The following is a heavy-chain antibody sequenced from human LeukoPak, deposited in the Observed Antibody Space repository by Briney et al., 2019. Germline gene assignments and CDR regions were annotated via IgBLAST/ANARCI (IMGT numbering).Heavy chain of an antibody. V-gene: IGHV4-61*02. D-gene: IGHD5-12*01. J-gene: IGHJ4*02. Sequence: PSETLSLTCTVSGGSISSGSYYWSWIRQPAGKGLEWIGRIYTSGSTNYNPSLKSRVTISVDTSKNQFSLKLSSVTAADTAVYYCAGGYSGYGAPFDYWGQGTLVIVSS. CDR1: GGSISSGSYY. CDR3: AGGYSGYGAPFDY. CDR2: IYTSGST.